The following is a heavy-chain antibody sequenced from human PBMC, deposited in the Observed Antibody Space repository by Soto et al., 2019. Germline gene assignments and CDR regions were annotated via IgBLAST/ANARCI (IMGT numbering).Heavy chain of an antibody. D-gene: IGHD3-22*01. J-gene: IGHJ3*02. V-gene: IGHV3-23*01. CDR2: ISGSGRYT. Sequence: PGGSLRLSCAASGFTFNSCLMSWVRQAPGKGLEWVSLISGSGRYTDYADSVKGRFTISRDNSKNTLYLQMNSLRAEDTAVYYCARDRTAKYYDSSGYSPWAFDIWGQGTMVTVSS. CDR3: ARDRTAKYYDSSGYSPWAFDI. CDR1: GFTFNSCL.